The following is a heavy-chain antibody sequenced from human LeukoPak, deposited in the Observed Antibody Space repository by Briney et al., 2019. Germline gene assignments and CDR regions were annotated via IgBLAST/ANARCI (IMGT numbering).Heavy chain of an antibody. J-gene: IGHJ4*02. V-gene: IGHV3-30*02. D-gene: IGHD3-22*01. CDR1: GFTFSSYG. Sequence: GGSLRLSCAAAGFTFSSYGMDWVRQAPGKGLEWVAFIRYDGSNKYYADSVKGRFTISRDNSKNTLYLQMNSLRAEDMAVYYCAKDDPYYYDSSGYFDYWGQGTLVTVSS. CDR3: AKDDPYYYDSSGYFDY. CDR2: IRYDGSNK.